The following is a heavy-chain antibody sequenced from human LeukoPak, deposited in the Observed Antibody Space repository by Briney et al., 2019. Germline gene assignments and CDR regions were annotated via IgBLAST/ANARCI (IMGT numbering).Heavy chain of an antibody. CDR1: GFTFSSYS. CDR3: SRAAMVRGVDYFDY. Sequence: GGSLRLSCAASGFTFSSYSMAWVRQAPGEGLEWVSIISGSGDSTYFADSVKGRFTISRDNSKNTLFLQMNSLRAEDTAVYYCSRAAMVRGVDYFDYWGQGTLVTVSS. CDR2: ISGSGDST. V-gene: IGHV3-23*01. D-gene: IGHD3-10*01. J-gene: IGHJ4*02.